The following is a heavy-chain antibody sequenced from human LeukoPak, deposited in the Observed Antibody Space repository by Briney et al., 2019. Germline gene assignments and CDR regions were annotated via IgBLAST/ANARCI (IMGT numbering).Heavy chain of an antibody. CDR1: GGSISSGGYS. J-gene: IGHJ4*02. Sequence: SETLSLTCAVSGGSISSGGYSWSWIRQPPGKGLEWIGYIYHSGSTNYNPSLKSRVTISVDTSKNQFSLKLSSVTAADTAVYYCATQYYDILTGYYFFDYWGQGTLVTVSS. V-gene: IGHV4-30-2*01. CDR2: IYHSGST. D-gene: IGHD3-9*01. CDR3: ATQYYDILTGYYFFDY.